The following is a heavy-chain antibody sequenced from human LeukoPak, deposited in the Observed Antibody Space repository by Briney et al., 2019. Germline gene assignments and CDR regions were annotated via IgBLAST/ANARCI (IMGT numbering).Heavy chain of an antibody. V-gene: IGHV3-11*03. CDR1: GFTFSNYY. J-gene: IGHJ4*02. D-gene: IGHD5-12*01. Sequence: GGSLRLSCAVSGFTFSNYYMSWIRQAPGKGLEWISYISSSSSYKNYAAPEKGRSTISGANAKHSLYLQMSSLRAEHTAVYYCARSERGYSGYALIGFDYWGQGTLVTVSS. CDR2: ISSSSSYK. CDR3: ARSERGYSGYALIGFDY.